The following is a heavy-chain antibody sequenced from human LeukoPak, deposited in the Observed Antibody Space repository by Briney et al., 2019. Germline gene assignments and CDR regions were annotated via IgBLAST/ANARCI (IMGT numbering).Heavy chain of an antibody. CDR2: INHSGST. D-gene: IGHD2-21*02. CDR1: GFSFSGSW. CDR3: ARRGVVVTAIRY. J-gene: IGHJ4*02. V-gene: IGHV4-34*01. Sequence: PGGSLRLSCKASGFSFSGSWMSWVRQPPGKGLEWIGEINHSGSTNYNPSLKSRVTISVDTSKNQFSLKLSSVTAADTAVYYCARRGVVVTAIRYWGQGTLVTVSS.